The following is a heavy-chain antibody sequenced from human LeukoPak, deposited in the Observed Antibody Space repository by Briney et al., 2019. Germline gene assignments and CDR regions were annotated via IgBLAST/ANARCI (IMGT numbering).Heavy chain of an antibody. CDR2: IIPIFGTA. CDR3: ARVVDYYDSSALYNWFDP. CDR1: GGTFSSYA. Sequence: SVKVSCKASGGTFSSYAISWVRQAPGQGLERMGGIIPIFGTANYAQKFQGRVTITTDESTSTAYMELSSLRSEDTAVYYCARVVDYYDSSALYNWFDPWGQGTLVTVSS. J-gene: IGHJ5*02. V-gene: IGHV1-69*05. D-gene: IGHD3-22*01.